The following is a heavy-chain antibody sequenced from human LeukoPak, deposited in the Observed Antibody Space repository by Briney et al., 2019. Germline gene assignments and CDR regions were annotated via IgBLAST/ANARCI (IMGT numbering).Heavy chain of an antibody. Sequence: GGSLRLSCVDSGFAFGSCAMSWVRQAPGKGLEWVSYISSSSSTIYYADSVKGRFTISRDNAKNSLYLQMNSLRAEDTAVYYCARDSKYYDFWSGYSVWGQGTLVTVSS. J-gene: IGHJ4*02. V-gene: IGHV3-48*01. CDR2: ISSSSSTI. CDR1: GFAFGSCA. CDR3: ARDSKYYDFWSGYSV. D-gene: IGHD3-3*01.